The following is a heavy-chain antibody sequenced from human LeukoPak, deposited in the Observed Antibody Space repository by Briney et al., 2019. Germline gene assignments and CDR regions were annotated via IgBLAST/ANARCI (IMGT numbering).Heavy chain of an antibody. J-gene: IGHJ4*02. Sequence: PGGSLRLSCAASGFTFSSYAMSWVRQAPGKGLEGVSAISCSGGSTYYADSVKGRFTISRDNSKNTLYLQMNSLRAEDTAVYYCAKLPGITMVRGVPYYSCWGQGTLVTVSS. D-gene: IGHD3-10*01. CDR1: GFTFSSYA. CDR3: AKLPGITMVRGVPYYSC. CDR2: ISCSGGST. V-gene: IGHV3-23*01.